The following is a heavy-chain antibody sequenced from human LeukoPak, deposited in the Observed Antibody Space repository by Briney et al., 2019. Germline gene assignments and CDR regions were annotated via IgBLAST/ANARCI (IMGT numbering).Heavy chain of an antibody. J-gene: IGHJ4*02. CDR2: ISAYNGNS. CDR3: ARGYYGSGFPRY. Sequence: ASVNVSCKASRYTFTSYGISWVRQAPGQGLEWMGWISAYNGNSNYAHKLQGRATMTTDTSTSTAYMELRSLISDDTAVYYCARGYYGSGFPRYWGQGTLVTVSS. V-gene: IGHV1-18*04. CDR1: RYTFTSYG. D-gene: IGHD3-10*01.